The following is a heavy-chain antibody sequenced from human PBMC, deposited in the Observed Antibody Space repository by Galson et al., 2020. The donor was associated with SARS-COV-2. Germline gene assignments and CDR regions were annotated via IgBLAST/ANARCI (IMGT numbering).Heavy chain of an antibody. Sequence: GQGLEWMGRINPNTGGTNYAQNFQDRVTVTRDTSTTTAYMELSSLTSNDTAVYYCARVVAATRAVDYWGQGTLVTVS. V-gene: IGHV1-2*06. CDR2: INPNTGGT. CDR3: ARVVAATRAVDY. D-gene: IGHD2-15*01. J-gene: IGHJ4*02.